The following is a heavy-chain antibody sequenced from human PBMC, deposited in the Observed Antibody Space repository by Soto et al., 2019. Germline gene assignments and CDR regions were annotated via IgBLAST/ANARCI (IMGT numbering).Heavy chain of an antibody. J-gene: IGHJ6*02. CDR3: TTGLAYYYDSSGYYWAGGMDV. D-gene: IGHD3-22*01. Sequence: EVQLVESGGGLVKPGGSLRLSCAASGFTFSNAWMNWVRQAPGKGLEWVGRIKSKSDGETTDYAAPVKGRFTISRDDSKNTLYLQMNSLKTADTAVYYCTTGLAYYYDSSGYYWAGGMDVWGQGIKVTVSS. CDR2: IKSKSDGETT. CDR1: GFTFSNAW. V-gene: IGHV3-15*01.